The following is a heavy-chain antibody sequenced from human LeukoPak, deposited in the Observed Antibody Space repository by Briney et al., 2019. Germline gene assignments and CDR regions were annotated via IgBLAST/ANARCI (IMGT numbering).Heavy chain of an antibody. V-gene: IGHV1-18*01. J-gene: IGHJ3*02. D-gene: IGHD3-3*01. CDR2: ISVHGGNA. Sequence: ASVKVSCKASGYTFTRYGINWVRQAPGEGLEWMGWISVHGGNANYAQKVQGRVTMTRDISTSTAYMELRSLRPDDTAVYYCARGGYYDFWSGFHQSYGFDIWGQGTMVTVSS. CDR3: ARGGYYDFWSGFHQSYGFDI. CDR1: GYTFTRYG.